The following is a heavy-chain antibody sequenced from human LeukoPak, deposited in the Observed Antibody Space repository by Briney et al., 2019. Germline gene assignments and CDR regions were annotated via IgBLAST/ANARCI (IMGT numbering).Heavy chain of an antibody. V-gene: IGHV1-46*01. CDR2: INPSGGDT. D-gene: IGHD5-18*01. Sequence: GASVKVSCKASGYTFTSYYMHLVRQAPGQGLEWMGIINPSGGDTSYAQKFQGRVTMTRDTSTSTVYMELSSLRSEDTAVYYCARAYTAMVYWFDPWGQGTLVTVSS. CDR3: ARAYTAMVYWFDP. J-gene: IGHJ5*02. CDR1: GYTFTSYY.